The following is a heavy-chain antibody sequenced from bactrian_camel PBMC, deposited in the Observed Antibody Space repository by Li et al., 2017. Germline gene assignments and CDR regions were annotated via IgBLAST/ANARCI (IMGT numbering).Heavy chain of an antibody. CDR1: GRTASNSY. CDR2: IYVYDGRST. J-gene: IGHJ4*01. V-gene: IGHV3S54*01. D-gene: IGHD6*01. CDR3: AAEPYCTVLRGSIFFPNDYNY. Sequence: HVQLVESGGGSVQAGGSLRLSCAASGRTASNSYMGWFRQAPGKEREGVAAIYVYDGRSTWYADSVKDRFTVSRDSARNTLFLQMDSLKPEDSGMYFCAAEPYCTVLRGSIFFPNDYNYSGQGTQVTVS.